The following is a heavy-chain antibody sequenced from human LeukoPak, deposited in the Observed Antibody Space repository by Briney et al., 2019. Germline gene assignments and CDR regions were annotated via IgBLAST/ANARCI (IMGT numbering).Heavy chain of an antibody. V-gene: IGHV1-3*01. Sequence: ASVKVSCKASGYTFTSYAMHWVRQAPGQRLEWMRWINVGNGNTKYSQKFQGRVTITRDTSASTAYMELSSLRSEDTAVYYCASPGDTAISDFDYWGQGTLVTVSS. CDR3: ASPGDTAISDFDY. CDR2: INVGNGNT. D-gene: IGHD5-18*01. CDR1: GYTFTSYA. J-gene: IGHJ4*02.